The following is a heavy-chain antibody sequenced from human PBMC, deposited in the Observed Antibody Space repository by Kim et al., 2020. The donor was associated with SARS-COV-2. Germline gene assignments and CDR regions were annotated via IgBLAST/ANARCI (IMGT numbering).Heavy chain of an antibody. D-gene: IGHD3-22*01. V-gene: IGHV1-8*01. CDR2: MNPNSGNT. Sequence: ASVKVSCKASGYSFPSYDINWVRQAPGQGLEWMGWMNPNSGNTGYAQKFQGRVTMTRSTSRSTAYMELSSLTSEDTAVYYCTAAISYYNSSGYYPFDYWGQGTLVTVSS. J-gene: IGHJ4*01. CDR3: TAAISYYNSSGYYPFDY. CDR1: GYSFPSYD.